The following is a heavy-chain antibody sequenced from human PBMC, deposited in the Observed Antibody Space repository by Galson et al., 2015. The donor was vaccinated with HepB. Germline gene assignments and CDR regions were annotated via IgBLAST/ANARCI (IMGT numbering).Heavy chain of an antibody. D-gene: IGHD6-13*01. CDR2: IDWDDDK. J-gene: IGHJ4*02. Sequence: PALVKPTQTLTLTCTFSGFSLSTGGMCVSWIRQPPGKALEWLALIDWDDDKYYSTSLKTRLTISKDTSKNQVVLTMTNMDPVDTATYYCARIRYSSSWYYFDYWGLGTLVTVSS. CDR1: GFSLSTGGMC. V-gene: IGHV2-70*01. CDR3: ARIRYSSSWYYFDY.